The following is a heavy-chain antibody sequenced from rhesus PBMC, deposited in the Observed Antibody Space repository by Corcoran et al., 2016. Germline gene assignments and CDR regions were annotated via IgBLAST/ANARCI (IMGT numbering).Heavy chain of an antibody. CDR3: ARWYDSGSYYGTYFDY. D-gene: IGHD3-16*01. CDR1: GGSISSNY. J-gene: IGHJ4*01. V-gene: IGHV4-147*01. CDR2: IYGGSGST. Sequence: QVQLQESGPGLVKPSETLSLTCAVSGGSISSNYWSWIRQSPGKGLEWIGYIYGGSGSTSYNPSLKSRGTSSTDTSKNQFSLKLSAVTAADTAVYYCARWYDSGSYYGTYFDYWGQGVLVTVSS.